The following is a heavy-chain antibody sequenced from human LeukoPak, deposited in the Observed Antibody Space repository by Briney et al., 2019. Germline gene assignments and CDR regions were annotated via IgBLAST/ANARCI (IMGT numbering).Heavy chain of an antibody. CDR1: GFTVSSNY. V-gene: IGHV3-66*01. D-gene: IGHD6-13*01. J-gene: IGHJ6*02. Sequence: PGGSLRLSCAASGFTVSSNYMSWVRQAPGKGLEWVSVIYSGGSTYYADSVKGRFTISRDNSKNTLYLQMNSLRAEDTAVYYCARLAAAYYYYYYGMDVWGQGTTATVSS. CDR3: ARLAAAYYYYYYGMDV. CDR2: IYSGGST.